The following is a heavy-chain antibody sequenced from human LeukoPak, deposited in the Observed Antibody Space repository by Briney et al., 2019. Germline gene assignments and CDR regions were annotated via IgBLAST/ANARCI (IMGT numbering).Heavy chain of an antibody. CDR1: GGSFSGYY. D-gene: IGHD6-19*01. CDR2: INHSGST. Sequence: SETLSLTCAVYGGSFSGYYWSWIRQPPGEGLEWIGEINHSGSTNYNPSLKSRVTISVDTSKNQFSLKLSSVTAADTAVYYCARGFCQTGYSSGSWGCAKSGWFDPWGQGTLVTVSS. V-gene: IGHV4-34*01. J-gene: IGHJ5*02. CDR3: ARGFCQTGYSSGSWGCAKSGWFDP.